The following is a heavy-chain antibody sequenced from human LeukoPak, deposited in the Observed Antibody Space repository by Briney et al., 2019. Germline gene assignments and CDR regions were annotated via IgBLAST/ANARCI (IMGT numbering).Heavy chain of an antibody. CDR2: ITASAAST. Sequence: GGSLRLSCAASGFTFSSNAMGWVRQAPGKGLEWVSAITASAASTYYADSVKGRFTISRDNAKNSLYLQMNSLRAEDTAVYYCVRDLGGRSGHWGQGTLVTVSS. CDR1: GFTFSSNA. CDR3: VRDLGGRSGH. V-gene: IGHV3-23*01. D-gene: IGHD1-26*01. J-gene: IGHJ4*02.